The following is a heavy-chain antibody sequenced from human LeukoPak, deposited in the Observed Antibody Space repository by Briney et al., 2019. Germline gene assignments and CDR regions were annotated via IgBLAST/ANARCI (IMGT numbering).Heavy chain of an antibody. CDR3: ARAEQWLYGGDY. Sequence: ASVKVSCKASGYTFTGYYMHWVRQAPGQGLEWMGWINPNNGGTNYAQKFQGRVTMTRDTSISTAYMELSWLRSDDTAVYYCARAEQWLYGGDYWGRGTLVTVSS. CDR1: GYTFTGYY. J-gene: IGHJ4*02. CDR2: INPNNGGT. V-gene: IGHV1-2*02. D-gene: IGHD6-19*01.